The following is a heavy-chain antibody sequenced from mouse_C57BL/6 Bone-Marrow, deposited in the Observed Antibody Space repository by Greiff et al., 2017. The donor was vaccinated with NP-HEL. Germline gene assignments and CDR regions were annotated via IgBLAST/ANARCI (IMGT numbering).Heavy chain of an antibody. CDR3: ARLDYGSGFAY. J-gene: IGHJ3*01. CDR1: GFTFTDYY. CDR2: IRNKANGYTT. D-gene: IGHD1-1*01. V-gene: IGHV7-3*01. Sequence: EVQLQESGGGLVQPGGSLSLSCAASGFTFTDYYMSWVRQPPGKALEWLGFIRNKANGYTTEYSASVKGRFTISRDNSQSILYLQMNALRAEDSATYYCARLDYGSGFAYWGQGTLVTVSA.